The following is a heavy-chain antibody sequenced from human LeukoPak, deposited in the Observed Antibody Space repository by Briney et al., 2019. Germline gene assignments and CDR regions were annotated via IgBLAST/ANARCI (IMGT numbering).Heavy chain of an antibody. CDR3: ATLLEWLLFPFDY. Sequence: AGGSLRLSCAASGFTFSSYWMSWVRQAPGKGLEWVANIKQDGSDKYYVDSVKGRFTISRDNANNSLYLQMNSLRAEDTAVYYCATLLEWLLFPFDYWGRGTLVTVSS. V-gene: IGHV3-7*03. CDR1: GFTFSSYW. D-gene: IGHD3-3*01. J-gene: IGHJ4*02. CDR2: IKQDGSDK.